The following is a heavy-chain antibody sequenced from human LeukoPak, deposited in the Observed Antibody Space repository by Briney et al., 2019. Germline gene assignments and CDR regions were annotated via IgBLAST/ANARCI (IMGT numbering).Heavy chain of an antibody. D-gene: IGHD3-10*01. J-gene: IGHJ5*02. CDR2: IYPSGST. Sequence: KSWETLSLTCTMSGGSNSGDYWSWIRQPAGEGLEWIGRIYPSGSTYLNPSLKSRVSMSVDMSKSQIFLKVDSVTAADTAVYYCARGYASGCYSTWGQGMLVTVSS. V-gene: IGHV4-4*07. CDR3: ARGYASGCYST. CDR1: GGSNSGDY.